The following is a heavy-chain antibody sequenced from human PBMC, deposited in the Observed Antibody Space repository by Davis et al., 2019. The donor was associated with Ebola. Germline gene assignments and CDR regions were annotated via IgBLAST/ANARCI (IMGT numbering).Heavy chain of an antibody. Sequence: GESLKISCTTSGFVFGHFAVSWFRQAPGKGLEWIAFIKSKPYGGTSDYAASVRGRFITSRDDSNSIAYLQMNSLKTDDTAVYFCTRVGSPKGLDVWGQGTTVTVS. J-gene: IGHJ6*02. CDR1: GFVFGHFA. CDR3: TRVGSPKGLDV. V-gene: IGHV3-49*03. D-gene: IGHD3-10*01. CDR2: IKSKPYGGTS.